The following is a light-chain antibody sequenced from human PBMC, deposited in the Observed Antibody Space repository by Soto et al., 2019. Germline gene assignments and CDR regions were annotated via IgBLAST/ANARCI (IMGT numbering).Light chain of an antibody. Sequence: EIVLTQSPDTLSLSPGERATLSCRASQGVTSRNLAWYQQKPGQAPRLLIYDASRGATGIPERFSGSGSGTDFTLTISRLEPEDFAVYYCQQYGSSPFTFGPGTKVDIK. V-gene: IGKV3-20*01. J-gene: IGKJ3*01. CDR1: QGVTSRN. CDR2: DAS. CDR3: QQYGSSPFT.